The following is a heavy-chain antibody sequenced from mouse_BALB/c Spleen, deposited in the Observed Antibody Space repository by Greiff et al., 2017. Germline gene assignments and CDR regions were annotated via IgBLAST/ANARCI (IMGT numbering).Heavy chain of an antibody. CDR1: GYTFTSYW. CDR3: ARSRYGNYVMDY. V-gene: IGHV1-7*01. J-gene: IGHJ4*01. Sequence: VQLVESGAELAKPGASVKMSCKASGYTFTSYWMHWVKQRPGQGLEWIGYINPSTGYTEYNQKFKDKATLTADKSSSTAYMQLSSLTSEDSAVYYCARSRYGNYVMDYWGQGTSVTVSS. CDR2: INPSTGYT. D-gene: IGHD2-10*02.